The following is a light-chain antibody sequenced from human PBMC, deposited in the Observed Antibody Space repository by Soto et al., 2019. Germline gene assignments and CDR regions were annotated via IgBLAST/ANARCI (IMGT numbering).Light chain of an antibody. Sequence: VMTQSPVTLSVSPGERSTLSCSSSQSVGSRLAWYQQKPGQAPRLLIYGASGRATGIPDRFSGSGSGTDFTLTISSLEPEDFAVYYCQQRSNWPPITFGQGTRLEIK. V-gene: IGKV3-11*01. CDR3: QQRSNWPPIT. CDR1: QSVGSR. CDR2: GAS. J-gene: IGKJ5*01.